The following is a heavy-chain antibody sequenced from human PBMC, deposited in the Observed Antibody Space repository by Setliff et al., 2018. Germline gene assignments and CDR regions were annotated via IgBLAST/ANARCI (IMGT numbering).Heavy chain of an antibody. Sequence: LSCSVSGITFINAWMTWVRQAPGKGPEWVGRIKSSREGATSDYGAPAKGRFTMSRDDSRNTVYLQMSSLKSEDTALYFCATGPRDNRNFLNWLGSWGQGTLVTVS. CDR2: IKSSREGATS. CDR1: GITFINAW. V-gene: IGHV3-15*01. CDR3: ATGPRDNRNFLNWLGS. J-gene: IGHJ5*01. D-gene: IGHD3-3*01.